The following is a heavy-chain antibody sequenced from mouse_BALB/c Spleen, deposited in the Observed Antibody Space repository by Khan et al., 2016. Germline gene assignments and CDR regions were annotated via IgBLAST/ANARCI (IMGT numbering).Heavy chain of an antibody. D-gene: IGHD2-3*01. CDR3: AREGWLLGYFDY. V-gene: IGHV1-4*01. CDR1: GYTFTTYT. CDR2: INPSSDDT. Sequence: QVQLQQSGAELARPGASVKMSCKASGYTFTTYTMFWVKQRPGQGLEWIGYINPSSDDTDYNQKFKDKATLTADKSSSTAYMQLNSLTSEDSAVYYCAREGWLLGYFDYWGQGTTLTVSS. J-gene: IGHJ2*01.